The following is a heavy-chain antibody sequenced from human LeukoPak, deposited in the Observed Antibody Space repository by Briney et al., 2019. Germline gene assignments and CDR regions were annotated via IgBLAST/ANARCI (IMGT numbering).Heavy chain of an antibody. Sequence: SETLSLTCTVSGGSISSSSYYWGWIRQPPGKGLEWIGSIYYSGSTYYNPSRKGRVTISVDTSKNQFSLKLSSVTAADTAVYYCARATYSLVPTVDYWGQGTLVTVSS. J-gene: IGHJ4*02. CDR2: IYYSGST. CDR3: ARATYSLVPTVDY. CDR1: GGSISSSSYY. V-gene: IGHV4-39*07. D-gene: IGHD2-21*01.